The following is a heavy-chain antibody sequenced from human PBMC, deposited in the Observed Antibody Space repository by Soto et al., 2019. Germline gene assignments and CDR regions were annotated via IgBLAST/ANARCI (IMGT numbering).Heavy chain of an antibody. Sequence: AAVKVSCKASGYTFTSYGISWVRQAPGQGREWMGWISAYNGNTNYAQKLQGRVTMTTDTSTSTAYMELRSLRSDDTAVYYCARNYKKTVTTWWFDPWVQGTLVTV. D-gene: IGHD1-7*01. CDR1: GYTFTSYG. CDR3: ARNYKKTVTTWWFDP. CDR2: ISAYNGNT. J-gene: IGHJ5*02. V-gene: IGHV1-18*01.